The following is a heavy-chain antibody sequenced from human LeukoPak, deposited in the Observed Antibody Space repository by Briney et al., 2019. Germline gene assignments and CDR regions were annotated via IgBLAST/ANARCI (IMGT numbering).Heavy chain of an antibody. CDR2: IYYSGST. V-gene: IGHV4-59*08. CDR1: GGSISSDY. Sequence: PSETLSLTCTVSGGSISSDYWSWIRQPPGKGLEWIGYIYYSGSTNYNPSLKSRVTISIDTSKTQFSLKLSSVTATDTAMYYCARHGLKDDAFDIWGQGTMVTVSP. J-gene: IGHJ3*02. CDR3: ARHGLKDDAFDI. D-gene: IGHD3-22*01.